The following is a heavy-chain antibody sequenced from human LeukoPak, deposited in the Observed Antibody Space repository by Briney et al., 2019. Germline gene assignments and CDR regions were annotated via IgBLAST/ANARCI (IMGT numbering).Heavy chain of an antibody. D-gene: IGHD2-2*01. CDR3: ARGGKNYQLPPDY. Sequence: SVKVSCKASGYTFTGYYMHWVRQAPGQGLEWMGRIIPILGIANYAQKFQGRVTITADKSTSTAYMELSSLRSEDTAVYYCARGGKNYQLPPDYWGQGTLVTVSS. CDR1: GYTFTGYY. J-gene: IGHJ4*02. CDR2: IIPILGIA. V-gene: IGHV1-69*04.